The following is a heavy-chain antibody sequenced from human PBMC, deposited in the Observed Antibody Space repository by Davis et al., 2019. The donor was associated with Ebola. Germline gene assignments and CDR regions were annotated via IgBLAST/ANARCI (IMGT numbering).Heavy chain of an antibody. Sequence: KVSCKASGYTFTRYWIGWVRQMPGKGLEWMGIIYTGDSDTRYSPSFRGQVTISADKSSKTAFLQWSSLKASDTALYYCASLRRTITGMDDAFDMWGQGTMVTVSS. CDR1: GYTFTRYW. V-gene: IGHV5-51*01. CDR3: ASLRRTITGMDDAFDM. D-gene: IGHD2-8*02. J-gene: IGHJ3*02. CDR2: IYTGDSDT.